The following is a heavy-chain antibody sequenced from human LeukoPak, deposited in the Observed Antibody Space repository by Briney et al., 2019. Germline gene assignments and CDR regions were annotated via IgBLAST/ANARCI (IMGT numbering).Heavy chain of an antibody. D-gene: IGHD3-9*01. J-gene: IGHJ4*02. V-gene: IGHV3-9*01. Sequence: GGSLRLSCAASGFTFDDYAMHWVRHAPGKGLEWVSGISWNSGSIGYADSVKGRFTISRDNAKDSLYLQMNSLRAEDTALYYCARGNILDYWGQGTLVTVSS. CDR3: ARGNILDY. CDR1: GFTFDDYA. CDR2: ISWNSGSI.